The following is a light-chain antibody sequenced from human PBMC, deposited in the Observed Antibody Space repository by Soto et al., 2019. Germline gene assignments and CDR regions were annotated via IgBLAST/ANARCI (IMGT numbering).Light chain of an antibody. CDR3: QQSSNWPLT. Sequence: EIVLTQSPATLSLSPGERATLSCRASQSVSSYLAWYQQKPGQAPRLLIYDASNRATGIPARFSGSGSGTDFTLTISSLEPEDFEVYYCQQSSNWPLTFAGGTSVDIK. CDR1: QSVSSY. CDR2: DAS. J-gene: IGKJ4*01. V-gene: IGKV3-11*01.